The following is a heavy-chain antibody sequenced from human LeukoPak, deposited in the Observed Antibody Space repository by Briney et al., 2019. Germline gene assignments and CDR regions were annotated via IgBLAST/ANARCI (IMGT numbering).Heavy chain of an antibody. D-gene: IGHD7-27*01. CDR1: GFTFSKYW. V-gene: IGHV3-7*01. Sequence: GGSLRLSCAASGFTFSKYWMTWVRQAPGKGLEWVANIKQDGSDKHYVSSVKGRFTISRDNAKNSVYLQMNSLRDEDTAIYYCARENWGPDYWGQGTLVTVSS. J-gene: IGHJ4*02. CDR3: ARENWGPDY. CDR2: IKQDGSDK.